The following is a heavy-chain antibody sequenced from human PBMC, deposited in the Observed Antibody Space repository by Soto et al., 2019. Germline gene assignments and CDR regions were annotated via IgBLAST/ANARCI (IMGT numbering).Heavy chain of an antibody. J-gene: IGHJ4*02. D-gene: IGHD3-3*01. V-gene: IGHV4-38-2*01. CDR1: GYSISSGCY. CDR3: ARVQRITIFGVVISYYFDY. Sequence: SETLSLTCAVSGYSISSGCYWGWIRQPPGKGLEWIGSIYHSGSTYYNPSLKSRVTISVDTSKNQFSLKLSSVTAADTAVYYCARVQRITIFGVVISYYFDYWGQGTLVTVSS. CDR2: IYHSGST.